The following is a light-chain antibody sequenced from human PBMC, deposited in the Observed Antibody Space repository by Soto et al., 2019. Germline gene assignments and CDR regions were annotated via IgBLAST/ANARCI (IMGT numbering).Light chain of an antibody. CDR2: RNN. CDR1: SSNIGSNY. V-gene: IGLV1-47*01. CDR3: AAWDDILSGPYV. Sequence: QSVLTQPPSASGTPGQRVIISCSGSSSNIGSNYVYWYQQLPGTAPKLLIYRNNQRPSGFPDRFSGSKSGTSASLAISGLRSEDEADYYCAAWDDILSGPYVFGTGTKVTVL. J-gene: IGLJ1*01.